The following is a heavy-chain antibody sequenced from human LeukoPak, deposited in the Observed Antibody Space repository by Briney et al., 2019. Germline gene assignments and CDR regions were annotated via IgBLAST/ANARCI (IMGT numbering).Heavy chain of an antibody. J-gene: IGHJ5*02. CDR1: GYIFTTYW. D-gene: IGHD3-16*01. CDR3: ARQRFTTRAYAGNWFDP. Sequence: GESLKISCKGSGYIFTTYWIGWVRQMPGKGLEWMGIIYPDDSDTRYSPSFQGQVTISADKSINTAYLQWSSLKASDTAMYYCARQRFTTRAYAGNWFDPWGQGTLVTVSS. CDR2: IYPDDSDT. V-gene: IGHV5-51*01.